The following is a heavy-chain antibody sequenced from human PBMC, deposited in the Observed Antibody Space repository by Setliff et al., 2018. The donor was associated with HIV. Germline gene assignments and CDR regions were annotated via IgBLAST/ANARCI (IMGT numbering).Heavy chain of an antibody. CDR3: ARDLNPYGGNVDY. Sequence: GESLKISCAASGFTFSSAWMGWVRQAPAKGLERVANIRPDGSATYYVDSVKGRFTISRDNAKNSLYLQLNSLRAEDTAVYYCARDLNPYGGNVDYWGQGTLVTVSS. J-gene: IGHJ4*02. D-gene: IGHD2-15*01. CDR1: GFTFSSAW. V-gene: IGHV3-7*01. CDR2: IRPDGSAT.